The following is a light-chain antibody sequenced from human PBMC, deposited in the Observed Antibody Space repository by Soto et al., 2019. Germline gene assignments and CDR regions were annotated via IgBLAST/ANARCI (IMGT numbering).Light chain of an antibody. CDR1: QSVSSAN. J-gene: IGKJ5*01. CDR3: QQRSNWPPIT. V-gene: IGKV3D-20*02. CDR2: GAS. Sequence: EIVLTQYNGTLSLSPGERATLSCRASQSVSSANFAWYQQKPGQAPRLLIYGASSRDTGIPARFSGSGSGTDFTLTISSLQPEDFAVYYCQQRSNWPPITFGQGTRLEIK.